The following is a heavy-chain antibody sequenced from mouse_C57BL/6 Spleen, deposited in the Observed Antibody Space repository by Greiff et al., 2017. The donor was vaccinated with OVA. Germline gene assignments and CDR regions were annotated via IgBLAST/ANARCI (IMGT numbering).Heavy chain of an antibody. CDR3: TREKGYAMDY. V-gene: IGHV1-64*01. CDR1: GYTFTSYW. CDR2: IHPNSGST. Sequence: QVQLQQPGAELVKPGASVKLSCKASGYTFTSYWMHWVKQRPGQGLEWIGMIHPNSGSTNYNEKFKSKATLTVDKSSSAAYMQLSSLSSEDSADYYSTREKGYAMDYWGQGTSVTVSS. J-gene: IGHJ4*01.